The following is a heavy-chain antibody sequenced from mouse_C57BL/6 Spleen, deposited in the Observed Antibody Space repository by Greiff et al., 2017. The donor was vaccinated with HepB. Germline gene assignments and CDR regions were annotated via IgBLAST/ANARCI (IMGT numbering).Heavy chain of an antibody. CDR1: GYTFTSYG. Sequence: QVQLKESGAELARSGASVKLSCTASGYTFTSYGISWVKQSTGQGLEWIGEIYTRSGNTYYNEKFKGKATLTADKSSSKAYMELRSLTSDDSAVYVCARLGLGRWFAYWGKRTMVTVST. CDR3: ARLGLGRWFAY. CDR2: IYTRSGNT. V-gene: IGHV1-81*01. D-gene: IGHD4-1*01. J-gene: IGHJ3*01.